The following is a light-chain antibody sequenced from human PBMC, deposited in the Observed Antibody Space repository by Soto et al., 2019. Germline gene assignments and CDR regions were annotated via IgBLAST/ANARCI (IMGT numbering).Light chain of an antibody. V-gene: IGKV3-11*01. CDR3: PHRTNWLWP. Sequence: SPWVKDTFCCRASQSVSSYLAWYQQKPGQAPRLLIYDASNRATGIPVRFSGSGSGTDYTLTITRRESEDCAVFHFPHRTNWLWPLAAGAEVGIK. CDR1: QSVSSY. J-gene: IGKJ4*01. CDR2: DAS.